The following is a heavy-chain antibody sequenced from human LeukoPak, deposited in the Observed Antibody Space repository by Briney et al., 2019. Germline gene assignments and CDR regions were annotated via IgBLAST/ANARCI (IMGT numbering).Heavy chain of an antibody. Sequence: GPPVKVSCKASGYTFTSYGISWVRQAPGQGLEWMGWISAYNGNTNYAQKLQGRVTMTTDTSTSTAYMELRSLRSDDTAVYYCARDGTIFGVVTYFDYWGQGTLVTVSS. CDR3: ARDGTIFGVVTYFDY. CDR1: GYTFTSYG. D-gene: IGHD3-3*01. V-gene: IGHV1-18*01. CDR2: ISAYNGNT. J-gene: IGHJ4*02.